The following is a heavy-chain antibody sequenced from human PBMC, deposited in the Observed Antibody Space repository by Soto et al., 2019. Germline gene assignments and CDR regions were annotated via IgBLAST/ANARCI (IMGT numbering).Heavy chain of an antibody. D-gene: IGHD4-17*01. J-gene: IGHJ4*02. Sequence: SETLSLTCTVSGGSISSDGYYWSWIRQHPGKGLEWIGYIYYSGSTYYNPSLKSRVTISVDTSKNQFSLKLSSVTAADTAVYYCASGYGDYFDYWGQGTLVTVSS. CDR3: ASGYGDYFDY. CDR1: GGSISSDGYY. CDR2: IYYSGST. V-gene: IGHV4-31*03.